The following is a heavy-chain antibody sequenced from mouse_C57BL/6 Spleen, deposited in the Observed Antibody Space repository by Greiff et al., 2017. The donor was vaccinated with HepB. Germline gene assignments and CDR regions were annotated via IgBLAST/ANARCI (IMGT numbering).Heavy chain of an antibody. J-gene: IGHJ1*03. V-gene: IGHV5-16*01. CDR3: ASEEDYYDGNYWCFDV. CDR1: GFTFSDYY. CDR2: INHDGSST. D-gene: IGHD1-1*02. Sequence: EVKLEESEGGLVQPGSSMKFSCTASGFTFSDYYMPWVRQVPEKGLEWVANINHDGSSTYYLDPLKGRSIISRDNTKNNLYLHMSSLKSKDTATYYYASEEDYYDGNYWCFDVWGTGTTVTVSS.